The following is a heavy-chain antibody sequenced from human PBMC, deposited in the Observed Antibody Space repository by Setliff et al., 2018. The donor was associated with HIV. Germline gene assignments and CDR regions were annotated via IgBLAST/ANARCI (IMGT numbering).Heavy chain of an antibody. D-gene: IGHD6-19*01. CDR2: INAGNGNT. V-gene: IGHV1-3*01. CDR1: GYTSTSYA. CDR3: ARLNRWSIAVAGTHLYYYGMDV. Sequence: GASVKVSCKASGYTSTSYAMHWVRQAPGQRLEWMGWINAGNGNTKYSQKFQGRVTITRGTSASTAYMELGSLRSEDTAVYYCARLNRWSIAVAGTHLYYYGMDVWGQGTTVTV. J-gene: IGHJ6*02.